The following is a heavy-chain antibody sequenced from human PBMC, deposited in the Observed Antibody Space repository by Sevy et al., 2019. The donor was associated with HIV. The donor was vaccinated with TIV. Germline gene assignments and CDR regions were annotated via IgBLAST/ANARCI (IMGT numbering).Heavy chain of an antibody. Sequence: GESLKISCAASGFSLTTSDMHWVRQAPGKGLEWVAVISYDGSNKYYADSVKGRFTISRDSSKNTLYLQMNSLTTEDTAVYYCARDLRSNYNNYFDPWGQGTLVTVSS. CDR1: GFSLTTSD. D-gene: IGHD4-4*01. CDR2: ISYDGSNK. V-gene: IGHV3-30*19. J-gene: IGHJ5*02. CDR3: ARDLRSNYNNYFDP.